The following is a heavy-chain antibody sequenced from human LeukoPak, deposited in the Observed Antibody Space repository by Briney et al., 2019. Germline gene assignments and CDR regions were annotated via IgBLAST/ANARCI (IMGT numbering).Heavy chain of an antibody. CDR1: GFTFSSYS. V-gene: IGHV3-48*01. Sequence: GGSLRLSXAASGFTFSSYSMNWVRQAPGKGLEWVSYISSSSSTIYYADSVKGRFTISRDNAKNSLYLQMNSLRAEDTAVYYCASSRVVIFGVVTTEWDYWGQGTLVTVSS. J-gene: IGHJ4*02. CDR3: ASSRVVIFGVVTTEWDY. D-gene: IGHD3-3*01. CDR2: ISSSSSTI.